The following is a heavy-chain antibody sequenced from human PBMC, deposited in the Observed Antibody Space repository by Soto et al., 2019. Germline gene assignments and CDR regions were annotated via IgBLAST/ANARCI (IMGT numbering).Heavy chain of an antibody. D-gene: IGHD4-17*01. Sequence: QVRLVQSGAEVKKPGSSVKVSCKASGGTFSNYAISWVRQAPGQGLEWMGGIILPFGTPNYAQKFQGRVTITADESMTTAYMELSGLRSEDTAVYYCARGPDYEGYFDYWGRGTLVTVSS. V-gene: IGHV1-69*12. CDR2: IILPFGTP. CDR1: GGTFSNYA. CDR3: ARGPDYEGYFDY. J-gene: IGHJ4*02.